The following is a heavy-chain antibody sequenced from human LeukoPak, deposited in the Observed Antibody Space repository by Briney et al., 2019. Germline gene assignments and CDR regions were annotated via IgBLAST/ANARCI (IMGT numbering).Heavy chain of an antibody. D-gene: IGHD1-1*01. J-gene: IGHJ4*02. Sequence: GASVKVSCKASAYSFIAYYIQWVRQAPGQGLEWMGWVNYDSGNTNYAQKFQGRVTMTRDTSISTVYMELVRLTSDDTAVYYCARERDSWSDNAWGQGTLVTVSS. V-gene: IGHV1-2*02. CDR1: AYSFIAYY. CDR3: ARERDSWSDNA. CDR2: VNYDSGNT.